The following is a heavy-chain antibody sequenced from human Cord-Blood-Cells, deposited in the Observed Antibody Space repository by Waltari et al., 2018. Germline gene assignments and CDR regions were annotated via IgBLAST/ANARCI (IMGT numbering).Heavy chain of an antibody. D-gene: IGHD3-10*01. J-gene: IGHJ4*02. V-gene: IGHV4-34*01. CDR2: INNSGST. CDR1: GGSFSGYY. CDR3: ARPWNYGSGSYYFDY. Sequence: QVQLQQWGAGLLKPSETLSLTCAVYGGSFSGYYWIWIRQPPGKGLEWIGEINNSGSTNYNPSLKSRVTISVDTSKNQFSLKLSSVTAADTAVYYCARPWNYGSGSYYFDYWGQGTLVTVSS.